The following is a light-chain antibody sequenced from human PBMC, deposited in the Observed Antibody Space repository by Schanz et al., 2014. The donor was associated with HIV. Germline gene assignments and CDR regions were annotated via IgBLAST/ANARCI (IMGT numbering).Light chain of an antibody. CDR3: QQSPAT. J-gene: IGKJ1*01. CDR2: DAS. V-gene: IGKV3-11*01. CDR1: QSVSSY. Sequence: EIVLTQSPATLSLSPGERATLSCRASQSVSSYLAWYQQKPGQAPRLLIYDASNRATGIPARFSGSGSGTDFSLTISSLEPEDVAVYYCQQSPATFGQGTKVEIK.